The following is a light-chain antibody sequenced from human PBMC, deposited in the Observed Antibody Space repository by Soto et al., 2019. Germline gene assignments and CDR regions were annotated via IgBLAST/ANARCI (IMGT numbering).Light chain of an antibody. J-gene: IGKJ2*01. CDR1: QNIHTF. Sequence: DIKMTQSPSSLSASVGDRVTITCRASQNIHTFLNWYQQKPGKAPKLLIYAAYILHSGVPSRFSGSGSATDFTLTISSLQPEDFATYYCQERYSTPLYTFGQGTKLEI. CDR2: AAY. V-gene: IGKV1-39*01. CDR3: QERYSTPLYT.